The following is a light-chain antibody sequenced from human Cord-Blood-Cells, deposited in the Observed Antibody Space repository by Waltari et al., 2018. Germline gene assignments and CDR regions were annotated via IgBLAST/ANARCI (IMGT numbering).Light chain of an antibody. CDR3: CSYAGSSTVV. V-gene: IGLV2-23*02. CDR1: SSDVGSYKL. J-gene: IGLJ2*01. CDR2: EVS. Sequence: QSALTQPASVSGSPGQSITISCTGTSSDVGSYKLVSWYQQHPGKAPKPMIYEVSKRHSGVSNRFAGSKAGNTASLTISGLQAEDEADYYCCSYAGSSTVVFGGGTKLTVL.